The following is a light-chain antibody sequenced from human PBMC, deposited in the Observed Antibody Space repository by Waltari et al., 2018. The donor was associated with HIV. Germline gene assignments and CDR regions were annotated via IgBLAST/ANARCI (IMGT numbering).Light chain of an antibody. Sequence: QSALTQPPSASGSPGQSVTVSCTGTSSDIGYFNYVSWYQQHPGKAPKILIYDVNKRPSGVPDRFSASNAGATASLTVSGLLAEDEADYYCAAYAGNNIVIFGGGTKVTV. J-gene: IGLJ2*01. CDR2: DVN. CDR3: AAYAGNNIVI. CDR1: SSDIGYFNY. V-gene: IGLV2-8*01.